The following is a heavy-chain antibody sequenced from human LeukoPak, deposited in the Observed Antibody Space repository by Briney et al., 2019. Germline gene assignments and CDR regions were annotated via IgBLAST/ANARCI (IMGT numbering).Heavy chain of an antibody. Sequence: GGSLRLSCAASGFSFSDYYISWIRQAPGKGLEWLSYISSSGSTTLYVESVKGRFTTSRENAKKTLYLQMNSLRAEDMAVYYCARDSRGAFDIWGQGTMVTVSS. V-gene: IGHV3-11*01. CDR1: GFSFSDYY. J-gene: IGHJ3*02. D-gene: IGHD3-10*01. CDR2: ISSSGSTT. CDR3: ARDSRGAFDI.